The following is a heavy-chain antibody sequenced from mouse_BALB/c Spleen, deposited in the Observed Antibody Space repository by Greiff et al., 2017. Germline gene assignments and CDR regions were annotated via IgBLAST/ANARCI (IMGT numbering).Heavy chain of an antibody. CDR1: GFSLTSYG. CDR3: ARVEGTDGVFAY. J-gene: IGHJ3*01. CDR2: IWAGGST. Sequence: VKLVESGPGLVAPSQSLSITCTVSGFSLTSYGVHWVRQPPGKGLEWLGVIWAGGSTNYNSALMSRLSISKDNSKSQVFLKMNSLQTDDTAMYYCARVEGTDGVFAYWGQGTLVTVSA. V-gene: IGHV2-9*02. D-gene: IGHD2-14*01.